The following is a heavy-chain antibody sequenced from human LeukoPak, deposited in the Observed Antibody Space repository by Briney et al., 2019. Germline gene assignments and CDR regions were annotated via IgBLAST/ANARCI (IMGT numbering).Heavy chain of an antibody. CDR1: GGSISSGDYY. Sequence: NPSETLSLTCTVSGGSISSGDYYWRWIRQPPGKGLGWIGYIYYSGSTYYIPSLKSRDTISVDTSKNQFSLKLNSVTAAGTAVYYCARGSSGWALIDYWGQGTLVTVSS. V-gene: IGHV4-30-4*08. CDR3: ARGSSGWALIDY. J-gene: IGHJ4*02. D-gene: IGHD6-19*01. CDR2: IYYSGST.